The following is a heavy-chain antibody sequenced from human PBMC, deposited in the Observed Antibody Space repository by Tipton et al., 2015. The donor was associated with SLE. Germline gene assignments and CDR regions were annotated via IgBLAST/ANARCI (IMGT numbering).Heavy chain of an antibody. V-gene: IGHV4-39*01. CDR2: IYYSGST. D-gene: IGHD5-18*01. J-gene: IGHJ5*02. CDR1: GGSISSSSYY. CDR3: ARPRGIQLGGNWFDP. Sequence: TLSLTCTVSGGSISSSSYYWGWIRQPPGKGLEWIGSIYYSGSTYYNPSLKSRVTISVDTSKNQFSLKLSSVTAADTAVYYCARPRGIQLGGNWFDPWGQGTLVTVSS.